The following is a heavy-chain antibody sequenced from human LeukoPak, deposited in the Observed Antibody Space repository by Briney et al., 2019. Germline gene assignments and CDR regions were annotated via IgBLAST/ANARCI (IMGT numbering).Heavy chain of an antibody. V-gene: IGHV1-18*01. CDR2: ISAYNGNT. Sequence: ASVKVSCKASGYTFTSYGISWVRQAPGQGLEWMGWISAYNGNTNYAQKLQGRVTMTTDTSTSTAYMELRSLRSDDTAVYYCARDLVAITMVRGVMRYWGQGTLVTVSS. J-gene: IGHJ4*02. CDR3: ARDLVAITMVRGVMRY. D-gene: IGHD3-10*01. CDR1: GYTFTSYG.